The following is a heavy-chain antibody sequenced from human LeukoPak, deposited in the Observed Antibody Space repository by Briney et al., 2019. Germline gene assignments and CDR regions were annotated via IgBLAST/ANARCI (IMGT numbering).Heavy chain of an antibody. D-gene: IGHD6-13*01. CDR3: ARGGSSWSQYNWFDP. J-gene: IGHJ5*02. V-gene: IGHV1-46*01. Sequence: ASVKVSCKASGYTFTSYYIYWVRQAPGQGLEWMGIINPSSGSTSYAQKFQGRVTITRDTSTSTVYMQLSSLRSEDTAVYYCARGGSSWSQYNWFDPWGQGTLVTVSS. CDR1: GYTFTSYY. CDR2: INPSSGST.